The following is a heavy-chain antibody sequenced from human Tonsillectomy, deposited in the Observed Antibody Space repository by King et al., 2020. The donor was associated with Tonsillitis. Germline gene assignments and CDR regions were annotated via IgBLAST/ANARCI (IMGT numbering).Heavy chain of an antibody. CDR3: AREGGSSGREFDY. CDR1: GFTFSSYG. J-gene: IGHJ4*02. D-gene: IGHD6-19*01. V-gene: IGHV3-33*01. CDR2: IWYDGRNK. Sequence: VQLVESGGGVVQPGRSLRLSCAASGFTFSSYGMHWVRQAPGKGLEWVAVIWYDGRNKYYADSVKGRFTISRDNSKNTLYLQMNSLRAEDTAVYYCAREGGSSGREFDYWGQGTLVTVSS.